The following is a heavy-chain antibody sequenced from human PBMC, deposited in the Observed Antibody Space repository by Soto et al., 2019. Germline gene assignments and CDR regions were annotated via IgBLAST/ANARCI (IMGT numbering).Heavy chain of an antibody. CDR1: GFTFSSYA. D-gene: IGHD2-15*01. Sequence: EVQLLESGGGLVQPGGSLRLSCAASGFTFSSYAMSWVRQAPGKGLEWVSAISGSDGSTYYADSVKGRLTISRDDSKNTLDLQMDSLSAEDTAVYYCATEVANIYYYGMDVWGQGTTVTVSS. CDR2: ISGSDGST. V-gene: IGHV3-23*01. J-gene: IGHJ6*02. CDR3: ATEVANIYYYGMDV.